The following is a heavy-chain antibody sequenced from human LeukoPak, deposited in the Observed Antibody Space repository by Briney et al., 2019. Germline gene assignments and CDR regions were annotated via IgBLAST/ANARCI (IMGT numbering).Heavy chain of an antibody. D-gene: IGHD5-18*01. CDR2: MSSKSGST. CDR1: GFIFDDYA. V-gene: IGHV3-9*01. CDR3: VKDEGYSHGHGFDY. J-gene: IGHJ4*02. Sequence: GGSLRLSCAASGFIFDDYAMHWVRQAPGMGLEWVSGMSSKSGSTGYADSVRGRFTISRDNAKNSLYLQMNSLRDEDTALYYCVKDEGYSHGHGFDYWGQGTLVTVSS.